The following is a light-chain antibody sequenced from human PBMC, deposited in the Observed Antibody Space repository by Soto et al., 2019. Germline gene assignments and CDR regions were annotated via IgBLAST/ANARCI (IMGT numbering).Light chain of an antibody. J-gene: IGKJ1*01. CDR1: QGVRSK. Sequence: EIVMTQSPGTLSVSPGERVTLSCRASQGVRSKLVWYQRKPGQSPRLLISDASTRATGMPGRFSGSGSGTEFTLTISSLQSEDFAIYYCQQYNNWPWTFGQGTKVDIK. V-gene: IGKV3-15*01. CDR3: QQYNNWPWT. CDR2: DAS.